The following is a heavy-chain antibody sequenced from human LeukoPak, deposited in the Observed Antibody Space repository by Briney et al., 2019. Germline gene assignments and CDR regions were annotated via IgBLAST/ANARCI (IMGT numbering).Heavy chain of an antibody. CDR1: GYTFSGYN. Sequence: ASVKVSCKSSGYTFSGYNMHWVRQAPGQGLEWMGWISSYNGYTKYTQKFQGRVTMTTDTFTSTAYMELRSLRSDDTAVYYCARDYYHDSSGHYYDAFDIWGQGTMVTVSS. V-gene: IGHV1-18*04. CDR3: ARDYYHDSSGHYYDAFDI. CDR2: ISSYNGYT. D-gene: IGHD3-22*01. J-gene: IGHJ3*02.